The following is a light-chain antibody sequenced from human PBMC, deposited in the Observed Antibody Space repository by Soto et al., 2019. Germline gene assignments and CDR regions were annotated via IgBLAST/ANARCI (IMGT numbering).Light chain of an antibody. Sequence: DVHMTQSPSSLSASVGDRFTITCRASQSISNYLNWYQQKPGKAPNLLIYAASTLQSGVPSRFSGSGSGTDFTLTISSLQPEDFETYYCQQSYYKSITFGQGTRLEIK. CDR1: QSISNY. CDR2: AAS. V-gene: IGKV1-39*01. CDR3: QQSYYKSIT. J-gene: IGKJ5*01.